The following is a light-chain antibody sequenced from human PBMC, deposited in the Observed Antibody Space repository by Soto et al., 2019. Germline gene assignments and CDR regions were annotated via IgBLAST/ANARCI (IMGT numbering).Light chain of an antibody. Sequence: QSALTQPASVSGSPGQSITISCTGSSSAFGAYNYVSWYQQHPGKAPKLLIYHVTDRPSGTSNRFSGSKSGNTASLTISGLQAEDEADYYCSSYTGRSTFVFGTGTKVTVL. CDR1: SSAFGAYNY. J-gene: IGLJ1*01. CDR2: HVT. V-gene: IGLV2-14*01. CDR3: SSYTGRSTFV.